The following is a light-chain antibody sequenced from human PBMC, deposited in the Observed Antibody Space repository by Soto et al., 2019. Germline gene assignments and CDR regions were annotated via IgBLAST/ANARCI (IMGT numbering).Light chain of an antibody. V-gene: IGKV3-20*01. CDR2: GAS. Sequence: EIVLTQSPGTLSLSPGERATLSCRASQSVNRRYLAWYQQKPGQAPSLLIYGASSRATGIPDRFSGTGSGTDFALIINRLEPEDFAVYYCQQYGSSPYTFGLGTKLEIK. CDR1: QSVNRRY. CDR3: QQYGSSPYT. J-gene: IGKJ2*01.